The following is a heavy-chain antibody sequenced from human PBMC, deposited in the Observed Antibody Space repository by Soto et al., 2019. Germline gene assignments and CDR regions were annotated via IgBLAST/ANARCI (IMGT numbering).Heavy chain of an antibody. D-gene: IGHD3-3*01. CDR3: ASHYDMWSGYHSPVDY. CDR2: IDTSSTKI. CDR1: GYTFSDYY. Sequence: QVQLVDSGGDLVKRGGSLRLSCAASGYTFSDYYMSWIRQAPGKGLEWISYIDTSSTKIYYADSVKGRFTISRDNAKNSLYLEMNSLRDEDTAVYYCASHYDMWSGYHSPVDYWGQGTLVTVSS. V-gene: IGHV3-11*01. J-gene: IGHJ4*02.